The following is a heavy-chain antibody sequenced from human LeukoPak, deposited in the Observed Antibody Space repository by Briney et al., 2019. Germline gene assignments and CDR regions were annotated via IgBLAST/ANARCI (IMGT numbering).Heavy chain of an antibody. CDR2: ISGSGSTI. CDR3: ARSGGPGLIDY. J-gene: IGHJ4*02. CDR1: GFTFSSYA. D-gene: IGHD4-23*01. Sequence: GGSLRLSCAASGFTFSSYAMSWVRQAPGKGLVWVSAISGSGSTIYYADSVKGRFTISRDNAKNSLYLQMNSLRAEDTAVYYCARSGGPGLIDYWGQGTLVTVSS. V-gene: IGHV3-23*01.